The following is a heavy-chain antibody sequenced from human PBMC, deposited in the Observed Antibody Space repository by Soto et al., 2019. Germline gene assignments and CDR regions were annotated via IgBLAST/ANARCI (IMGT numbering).Heavy chain of an antibody. CDR2: IVVGSGNT. D-gene: IGHD2-15*01. CDR1: GFTFTSSA. Sequence: ASVKVSCKASGFTFTSSAMQWVRQARGQRLEWIGWIVVGSGNTNYAQKFQERVTITRDMSTSTAYMELSSLRSEDTAVYYCAAVTYGCSGGSCYSDAFDIWGQGTMVTVSS. V-gene: IGHV1-58*02. J-gene: IGHJ3*02. CDR3: AAVTYGCSGGSCYSDAFDI.